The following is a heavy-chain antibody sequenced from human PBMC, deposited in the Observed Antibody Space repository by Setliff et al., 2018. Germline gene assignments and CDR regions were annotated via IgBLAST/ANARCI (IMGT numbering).Heavy chain of an antibody. CDR2: ISHSGST. V-gene: IGHV4-38-2*02. Sequence: PSETLSLTCTVSGGSISSGHYWGWIRQPPGKGLEWIGSISHSGSTYYNPSLRSRVTISLDTSKNQFSPKLTSVTAADTAVYYCAGGRRYDYGWDFDYWGQGTLVTVS. D-gene: IGHD4-17*01. CDR1: GGSISSGHY. J-gene: IGHJ4*02. CDR3: AGGRRYDYGWDFDY.